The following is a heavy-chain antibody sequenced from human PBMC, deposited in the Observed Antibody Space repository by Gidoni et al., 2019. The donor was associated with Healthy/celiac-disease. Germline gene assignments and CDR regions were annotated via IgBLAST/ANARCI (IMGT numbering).Heavy chain of an antibody. CDR2: INHSGST. CDR3: ARGGLRYFDWLLPRRNWFDP. V-gene: IGHV4-34*01. Sequence: QVQLQQWGAGLLKPSETLSLTCSVYGGSFSGHYWSWLRQPPGKGLEWIGEINHSGSTNYNPALKSRVTISVDTSKNQFSLKLSSVTAADTAVYYCARGGLRYFDWLLPRRNWFDPWGQGTLVTVSS. CDR1: GGSFSGHY. J-gene: IGHJ5*02. D-gene: IGHD3-9*01.